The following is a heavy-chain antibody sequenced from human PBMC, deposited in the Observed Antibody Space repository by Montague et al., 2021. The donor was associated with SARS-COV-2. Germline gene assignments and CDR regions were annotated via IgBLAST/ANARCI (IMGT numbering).Heavy chain of an antibody. J-gene: IGHJ1*01. Sequence: SLRLSCAASGFSFDDYAMHWVRQAPGKGLEWVSGISWNSGSLGYADSVKGRFTISRDNAKNSLYLQMNSLRAEDTALYYCAKDGVIAEYFQHWGQGTLVTVS. CDR2: ISWNSGSL. CDR1: GFSFDDYA. V-gene: IGHV3-9*01. CDR3: AKDGVIAEYFQH.